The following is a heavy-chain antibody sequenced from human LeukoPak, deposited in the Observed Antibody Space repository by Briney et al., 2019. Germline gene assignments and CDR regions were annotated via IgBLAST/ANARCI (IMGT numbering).Heavy chain of an antibody. CDR3: ARDPGGIEAAAGTSWFDP. D-gene: IGHD6-13*01. Sequence: GASVKVSCKASGYTFTGYYMHWVRQAPGQGLEWMGWINPNSGGTNYAQKFQGRVTMTRDTSISTAYMELSRLRSDDTAVYYCARDPGGIEAAAGTSWFDPWGQGTLVTVSS. CDR1: GYTFTGYY. J-gene: IGHJ5*02. CDR2: INPNSGGT. V-gene: IGHV1-2*02.